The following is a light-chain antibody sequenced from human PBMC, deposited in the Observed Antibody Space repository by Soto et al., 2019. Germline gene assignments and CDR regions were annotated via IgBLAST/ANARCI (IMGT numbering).Light chain of an antibody. V-gene: IGKV3-11*01. CDR1: QSVSSY. J-gene: IGKJ1*01. CDR3: QQRSNWPRGT. Sequence: EIVLTQSPATLSLSPGERATLSCRASQSVSSYLAWYQQKPGQAPRLLIYDASNSATGIPARFSGSGSGTDFTLTISSLEHEDFAVSYCQQRSNWPRGTFGQGTKVEIK. CDR2: DAS.